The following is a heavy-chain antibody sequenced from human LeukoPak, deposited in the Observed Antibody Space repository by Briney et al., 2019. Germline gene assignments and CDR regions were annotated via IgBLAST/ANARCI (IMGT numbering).Heavy chain of an antibody. CDR3: ARSGYYDSKIDY. CDR2: IYYSGST. V-gene: IGHV4-59*01. Sequence: SETLSLTCTVSGDSISSYYWSWIRQPPGKGPEWIGYIYYSGSTNYNPSLKSRVTISVDTSKNQFSLKLSSVTAADTAVYYCARSGYYDSKIDYWGQGTLVTVSS. D-gene: IGHD3-22*01. J-gene: IGHJ4*02. CDR1: GDSISSYY.